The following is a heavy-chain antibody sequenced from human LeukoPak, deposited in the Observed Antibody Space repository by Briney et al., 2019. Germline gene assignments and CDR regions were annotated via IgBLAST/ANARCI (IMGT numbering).Heavy chain of an antibody. V-gene: IGHV1-46*01. CDR2: INPSGGST. Sequence: ASVKVSCTASGYTFTSYYMHWVRQAPGQGLEWMGIINPSGGSTSYAQKLQGRVTMTTDTSTSTAYMELRSLRSDDTAVYYCARDCSGGSCYGAYWGQGTLVTVSS. D-gene: IGHD2-15*01. J-gene: IGHJ4*02. CDR3: ARDCSGGSCYGAY. CDR1: GYTFTSYY.